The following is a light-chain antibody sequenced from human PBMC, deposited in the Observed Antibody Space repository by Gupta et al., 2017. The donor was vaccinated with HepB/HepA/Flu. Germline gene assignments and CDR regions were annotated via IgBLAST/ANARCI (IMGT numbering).Light chain of an antibody. CDR3: SSYTNMRIRV. V-gene: IGLV2-14*03. CDR2: DVR. Sequence: SALTQAASVSGSPGQSITISCTGTSSDIGFYDYVSWYQQHPGKSPKLLIYDVRKRPAGVSDRFSGSKSGNTASLTISGLRAEDEADYFCSSYTNMRIRVFGGGTKVTVL. CDR1: SSDIGFYDY. J-gene: IGLJ2*01.